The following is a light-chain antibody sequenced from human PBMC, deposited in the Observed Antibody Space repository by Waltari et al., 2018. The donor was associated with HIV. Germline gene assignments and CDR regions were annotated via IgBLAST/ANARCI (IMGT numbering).Light chain of an antibody. J-gene: IGKJ4*01. CDR1: QGISNS. Sequence: DIQMTQSPSSLSASVGDRVTITCRASQGISNSLAWYQQKPGKAPKLLFDAASRLESGVPSRFSGSGSGTDYTLTISSLQPEDFATYYCQQYYSTPPLTFGGGTKVEIK. V-gene: IGKV1-NL1*01. CDR3: QQYYSTPPLT. CDR2: AAS.